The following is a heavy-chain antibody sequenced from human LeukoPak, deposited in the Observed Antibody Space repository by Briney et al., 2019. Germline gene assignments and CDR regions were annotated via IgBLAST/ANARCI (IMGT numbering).Heavy chain of an antibody. Sequence: SGTLSLTCAVYGGSFSGYYWSWIRQPPGKGLEWIGEINHSGSTNYNPSLKSRVTISVDTSKNQFSLKLSSVTAADTAVYYCARCSTPYYYYYYYMDVWGKGTTVTVSS. V-gene: IGHV4-34*01. J-gene: IGHJ6*03. CDR2: INHSGST. CDR3: ARCSTPYYYYYYYMDV. CDR1: GGSFSGYY.